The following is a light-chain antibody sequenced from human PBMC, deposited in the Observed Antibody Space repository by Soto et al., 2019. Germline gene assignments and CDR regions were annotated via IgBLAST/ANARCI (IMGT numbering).Light chain of an antibody. Sequence: IQLTQSPSSLSASVGDRVTITCRASQDISINLAWYHQIPGKAPKVLISGASTLQSGVPSGFSGSGSGTDFTLPISSLQPEHFATYCCQQLHSYPYTFGQGTKLEI. CDR2: GAS. CDR1: QDISIN. V-gene: IGKV1-9*01. J-gene: IGKJ2*01. CDR3: QQLHSYPYT.